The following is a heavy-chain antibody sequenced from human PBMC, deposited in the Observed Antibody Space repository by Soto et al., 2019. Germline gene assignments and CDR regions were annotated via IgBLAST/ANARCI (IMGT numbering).Heavy chain of an antibody. Sequence: QVQLVESGGGVVQPGRSLRLSCAASGFTFSSYAMHWVRQAPGKGLEWVAAISYDGSNKYYADSVKGRFTISRDNSKNTLYLQMNSLRAEDTAVYYCARDGSSSWYYFDYWGQGTLVTVSS. J-gene: IGHJ4*02. CDR1: GFTFSSYA. D-gene: IGHD6-13*01. V-gene: IGHV3-30-3*01. CDR2: ISYDGSNK. CDR3: ARDGSSSWYYFDY.